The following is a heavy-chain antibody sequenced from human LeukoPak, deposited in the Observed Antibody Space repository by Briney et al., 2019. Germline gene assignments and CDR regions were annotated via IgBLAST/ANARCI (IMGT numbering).Heavy chain of an antibody. CDR3: ARRGENWGIAFDI. Sequence: SETLSLTCTVSGGSISTSSYYWGWIRQPPGKGLEWIASIYYSGNTYNNPSLKSRVAISIDTSRNQFSLNLSSVTAADTAVYYCARRGENWGIAFDIWGQGTMVTVSS. J-gene: IGHJ3*02. CDR2: IYYSGNT. D-gene: IGHD3-16*01. CDR1: GGSISTSSYY. V-gene: IGHV4-39*01.